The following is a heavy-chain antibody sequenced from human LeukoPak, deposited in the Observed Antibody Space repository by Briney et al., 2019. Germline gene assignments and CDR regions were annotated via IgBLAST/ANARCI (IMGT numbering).Heavy chain of an antibody. CDR3: ARDRGGLDY. CDR2: ISSSSSTI. D-gene: IGHD3-10*01. CDR1: GFTFSSYS. Sequence: GGSLRLSCAASGFTFSSYSMNWVREAPGKGLEWVSYISSSSSTIYYADSVKGRFTISRDNAKNSLYLQMNSLRAKDTAVYYCARDRGGLDYWGQGTLVTVSS. V-gene: IGHV3-48*01. J-gene: IGHJ4*02.